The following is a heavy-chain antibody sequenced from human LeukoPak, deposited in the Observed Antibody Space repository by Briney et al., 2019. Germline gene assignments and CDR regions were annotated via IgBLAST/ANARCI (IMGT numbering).Heavy chain of an antibody. Sequence: GGSLRLSCVASGFTFSNYAMSWVRLAPGRGLEWVSAISGSGLTTYYADSVKGRFTISRDNSQSTLYLQMDSLRAEDTAVYYCAKERREQSRDNYFDYWGQGTLVTVSS. CDR1: GFTFSNYA. CDR3: AKERREQSRDNYFDY. CDR2: ISGSGLTT. V-gene: IGHV3-23*01. J-gene: IGHJ4*02. D-gene: IGHD1-26*01.